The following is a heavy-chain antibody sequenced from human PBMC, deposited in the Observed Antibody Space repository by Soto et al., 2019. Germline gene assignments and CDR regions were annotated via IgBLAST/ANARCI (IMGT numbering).Heavy chain of an antibody. V-gene: IGHV1-18*01. Sequence: QVQLVQSGAEVKKPGASVKVSCKASGYTFTSYGISWVRQAPGQGLEWMGWISAYDGNTNNAQKLQGRVTLTTDTSTSTAYMEVRSLRSDDTAVYYCARCVTMVRGLTLFYFDYWGQGTLVTVSS. CDR1: GYTFTSYG. J-gene: IGHJ4*02. D-gene: IGHD3-10*01. CDR2: ISAYDGNT. CDR3: ARCVTMVRGLTLFYFDY.